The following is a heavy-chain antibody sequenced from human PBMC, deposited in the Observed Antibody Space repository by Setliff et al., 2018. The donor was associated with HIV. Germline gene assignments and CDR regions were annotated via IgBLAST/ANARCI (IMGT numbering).Heavy chain of an antibody. V-gene: IGHV3-23*01. CDR2: ISGGGDST. J-gene: IGHJ4*02. CDR1: GFTFSNYW. D-gene: IGHD6-19*01. CDR3: AKNLYRSPWSPLDY. Sequence: PGGSLRLSCAASGFTFSNYWMHWVRQTPGKGLEWVAGISGGGDSTYFADSVKGRFTISRDNSKNTLYLQMNSLRPEDTAVYYCAKNLYRSPWSPLDYWGQGTLVTVSS.